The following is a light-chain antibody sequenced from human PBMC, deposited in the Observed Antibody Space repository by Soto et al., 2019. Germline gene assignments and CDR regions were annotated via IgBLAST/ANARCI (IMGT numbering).Light chain of an antibody. CDR1: QSVGRNY. J-gene: IGKJ1*01. CDR3: QQCGTSPWA. CDR2: AAS. Sequence: EIVLTQFPGTLSLSPGERATLSCRASQSVGRNYVAWYQQKPGQAPRVIIYAASNRASGIPDRFSGSGSGSDFTITISRLEPEDFAVYFCQQCGTSPWAFGQGTKVEIK. V-gene: IGKV3-20*01.